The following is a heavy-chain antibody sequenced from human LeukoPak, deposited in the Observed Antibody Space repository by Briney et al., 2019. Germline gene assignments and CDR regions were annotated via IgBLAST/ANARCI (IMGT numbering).Heavy chain of an antibody. J-gene: IGHJ4*02. V-gene: IGHV3-73*01. Sequence: GGSLRLSCAASGFDFSGFYMHWVRQASGRGLEWVGLVRNKPNSYTTVYAASVKGRFTISRDDSKNTAYLQMNSLKAEDTAVYYCTRQECSGGSCSYVDYWGQGTLATVSS. D-gene: IGHD2-15*01. CDR1: GFDFSGFY. CDR3: TRQECSGGSCSYVDY. CDR2: VRNKPNSYTT.